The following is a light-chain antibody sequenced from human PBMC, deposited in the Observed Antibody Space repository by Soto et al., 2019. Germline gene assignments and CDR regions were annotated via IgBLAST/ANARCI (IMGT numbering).Light chain of an antibody. CDR3: QQSSNWLSIN. J-gene: IGKJ5*01. CDR1: QSRGSNC. Sequence: ESVLPRSPATISFSPFEIYHIYGHKIQSRGSNCLAWYQHKPGQAPRLLIYASSNRATGIPDRFSGSASGTDFTLTIKRLEPEDFAVYYCQQSSNWLSINCGKGQRRAIK. CDR2: ASS. V-gene: IGKV3D-20*02.